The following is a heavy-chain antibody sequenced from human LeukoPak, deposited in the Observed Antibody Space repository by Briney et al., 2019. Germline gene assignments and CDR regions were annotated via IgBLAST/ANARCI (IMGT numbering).Heavy chain of an antibody. CDR3: ARDSLTILGVAPVH. Sequence: GASVKVSCKASGYTFTSNGISWVRQAPGQGLEWVGWISSYNGNTNYAQKFQGRVTMTTDTSTSTAYMELRSLISDDTAVYYCARDSLTILGVAPVHWGQGTLVTVSS. CDR2: ISSYNGNT. CDR1: GYTFTSNG. J-gene: IGHJ4*02. V-gene: IGHV1-18*01. D-gene: IGHD3-3*01.